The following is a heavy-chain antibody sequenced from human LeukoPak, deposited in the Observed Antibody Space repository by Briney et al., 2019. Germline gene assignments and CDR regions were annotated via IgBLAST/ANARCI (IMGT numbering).Heavy chain of an antibody. CDR1: GYTFTSYY. J-gene: IGHJ4*02. CDR2: INPSGGST. CDR3: ARTSVLLTGYYSFDY. D-gene: IGHD3-9*01. V-gene: IGHV1-46*01. Sequence: ALVKVSCKASGYTFTSYYMHWVRQAPGQGLEWMGIINPSGGSTSYAQKFQGRVTMTRDTSTSTVYMELSSLRSEDTAVYYCARTSVLLTGYYSFDYWGQGTLVTVSS.